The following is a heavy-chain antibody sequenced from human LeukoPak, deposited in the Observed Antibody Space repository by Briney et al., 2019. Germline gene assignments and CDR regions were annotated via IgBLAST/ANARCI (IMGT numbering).Heavy chain of an antibody. CDR1: GFTFSSYA. CDR3: AKLFTGEYVRAFDI. Sequence: PGGSLRLSCAASGFTFSSYAMHWVRQAPGEGLEWVALISYDGSNKYYADSVKGRFTISRDNSKNTLYLQMNSLRAEDTAVYYCAKLFTGEYVRAFDIWGQGTMVTVSS. D-gene: IGHD3-10*02. CDR2: ISYDGSNK. J-gene: IGHJ3*02. V-gene: IGHV3-30*18.